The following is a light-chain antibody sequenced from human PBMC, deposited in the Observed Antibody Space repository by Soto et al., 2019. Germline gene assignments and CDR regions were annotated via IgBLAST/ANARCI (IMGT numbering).Light chain of an antibody. CDR3: QKYNSAPLT. J-gene: IGKJ4*01. Sequence: DIQMTQSPSSLSASLGDRVTITCRASQGIGVYLAWFQQKPGKVPKLLIYAASTLQSGVPSRFSGSGSGTDFTLIITSLQPVDVATYYCQKYNSAPLTFGGGTKVEIK. CDR2: AAS. V-gene: IGKV1-27*01. CDR1: QGIGVY.